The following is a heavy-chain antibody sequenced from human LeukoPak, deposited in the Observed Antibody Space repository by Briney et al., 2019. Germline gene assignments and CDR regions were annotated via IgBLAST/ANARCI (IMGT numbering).Heavy chain of an antibody. Sequence: GGSLRLSCAASGFTVSSNYMSWVRQAPGKGLEWVSIISTRGTTSYADSVKGRFTISRDNSRNTLYLQMNSLRAEDTAVYYCATRGAPGYYYGMDVWGQGTTVTVSS. CDR2: ISTRGTT. CDR1: GFTVSSNY. V-gene: IGHV3-66*01. J-gene: IGHJ6*02. CDR3: ATRGAPGYYYGMDV. D-gene: IGHD1-26*01.